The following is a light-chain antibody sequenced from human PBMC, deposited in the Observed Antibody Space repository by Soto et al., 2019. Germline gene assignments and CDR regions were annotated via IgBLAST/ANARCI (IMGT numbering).Light chain of an antibody. Sequence: TVTTQSLDTLSVSPGERATLSCRASQSISSNLAWFQQKPGQAPRLLIYDASTMATGFPARFSVSGSGTEGTLTISCLKSEDGAVYYGQQYNNWPLTFCGGTKVDIK. CDR3: QQYNNWPLT. CDR2: DAS. CDR1: QSISSN. J-gene: IGKJ4*01. V-gene: IGKV3-15*01.